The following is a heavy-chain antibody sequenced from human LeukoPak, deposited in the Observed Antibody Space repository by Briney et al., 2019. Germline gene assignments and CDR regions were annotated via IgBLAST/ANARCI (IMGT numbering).Heavy chain of an antibody. V-gene: IGHV4-4*07. J-gene: IGHJ3*02. CDR1: GGSISSYY. CDR2: IYTSGST. CDR3: ARGRPDYDAFDI. D-gene: IGHD6-6*01. Sequence: SETLSPTCTVSGGSISSYYWSWIRQPAGKGLEWIGRIYTSGSTNYNPSLKSRVTMSVDTSKNQFSLKLSSVTAADTAVYYCARGRPDYDAFDIWGQGTMVTVSS.